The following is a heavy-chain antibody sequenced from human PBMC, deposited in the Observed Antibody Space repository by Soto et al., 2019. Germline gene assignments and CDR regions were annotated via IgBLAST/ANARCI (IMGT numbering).Heavy chain of an antibody. Sequence: QITLKESGPTLVKPTQTLTLTCTFSGFSLSTGAVGVGWIRQPPGKALEWLALIYWDGIERYSPSLKSRLTITKDTSKNQVVLTMTNMDPVDTATYYCAHRERLPRGWQTFDYWGQGTLVTVSS. J-gene: IGHJ4*02. CDR3: AHRERLPRGWQTFDY. CDR2: IYWDGIE. CDR1: GFSLSTGAVG. V-gene: IGHV2-5*02. D-gene: IGHD6-19*01.